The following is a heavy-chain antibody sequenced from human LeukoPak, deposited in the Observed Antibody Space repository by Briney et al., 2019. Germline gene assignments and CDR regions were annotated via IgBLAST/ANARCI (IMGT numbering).Heavy chain of an antibody. V-gene: IGHV4-38-2*02. Sequence: SETLSLTCTVSGYSISSGYYWGWIRQPPGKGLEWIGYIYHSGSTYYNPSLKSRVTISVDTSKNQFSLKLSSVTAADTAVYYCARGGLIAAAATLGWFDPWGQGTLVTVSS. CDR3: ARGGLIAAAATLGWFDP. CDR1: GYSISSGYY. CDR2: IYHSGST. D-gene: IGHD6-13*01. J-gene: IGHJ5*02.